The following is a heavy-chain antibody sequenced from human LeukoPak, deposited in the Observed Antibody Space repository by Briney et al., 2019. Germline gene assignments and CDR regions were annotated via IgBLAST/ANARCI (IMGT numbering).Heavy chain of an antibody. CDR1: GGTFSSYA. J-gene: IGHJ3*02. CDR3: ASVMVRGVINDAFDI. V-gene: IGHV1-69*04. Sequence: GASVKVSCKASGGTFSSYAISWVRQAPGQGLEWMGRIIPILGIANYAQKFQGRVTITADESTSTAYMELSSLRSEDTAVYYCASVMVRGVINDAFDIWGQGTMVTVSS. D-gene: IGHD3-10*01. CDR2: IIPILGIA.